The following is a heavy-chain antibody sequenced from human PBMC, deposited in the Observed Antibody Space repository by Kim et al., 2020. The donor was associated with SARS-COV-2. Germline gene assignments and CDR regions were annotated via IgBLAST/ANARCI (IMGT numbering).Heavy chain of an antibody. D-gene: IGHD2-2*01. V-gene: IGHV1-18*01. CDR2: ISAYNGNT. J-gene: IGHJ6*02. CDR3: ARRGHIVVVPAAIDYYYGMDV. Sequence: SWVRQAPGQGLEWMGWISAYNGNTNYAQKLQGRVTMTTDTSTSTAYMELRSLRSDDTAVYYCARRGHIVVVPAAIDYYYGMDVWGQGTKVTV.